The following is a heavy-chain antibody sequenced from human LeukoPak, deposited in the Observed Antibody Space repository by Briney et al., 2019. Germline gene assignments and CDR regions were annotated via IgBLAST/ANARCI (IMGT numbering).Heavy chain of an antibody. D-gene: IGHD6-13*01. CDR2: ISGSGGST. Sequence: PGGSLRLSCAASGFTFSSYAMSWVRQAPGKGLEWVSAISGSGGSTYYADSVKGRFTISRDNSKNTLYLQMNSLRAENTAVYYCASRRVAAAWLGAFDIWGQGTMVTVSS. CDR1: GFTFSSYA. CDR3: ASRRVAAAWLGAFDI. V-gene: IGHV3-23*01. J-gene: IGHJ3*02.